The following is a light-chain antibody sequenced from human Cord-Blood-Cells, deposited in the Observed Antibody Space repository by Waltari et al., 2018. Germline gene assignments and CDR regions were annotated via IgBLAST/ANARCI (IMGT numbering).Light chain of an antibody. CDR2: ELR. CDR1: SSDVGGFTS. V-gene: IGLV2-14*01. CDR3: SSYTSSSTYV. Sequence: SALTQPASVSGSPGQSHTISCTRTSSDVGGFTSCSWYHLHPGKAPKLMIYELRNRPSGVSNRFSGSKSGNTASRTISGLQAEEEADYYCSSYTSSSTYVFGTGTKVTVL. J-gene: IGLJ1*01.